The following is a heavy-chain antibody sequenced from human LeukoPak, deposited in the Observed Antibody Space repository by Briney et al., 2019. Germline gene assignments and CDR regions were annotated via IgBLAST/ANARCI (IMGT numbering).Heavy chain of an antibody. V-gene: IGHV3-48*03. CDR2: ISTSGSTI. CDR1: GFTFSSYE. Sequence: GGSLRLSCAGSGFTFSSYEMNWVRQAPGKGLEWVSYISTSGSTIYYADSVKGRFTISRDNAKNSVFLQMNSLRAEDTAVYYCARGPTMKMDVWGKGTTVTVSS. CDR3: ARGPTMKMDV. D-gene: IGHD3-22*01. J-gene: IGHJ6*04.